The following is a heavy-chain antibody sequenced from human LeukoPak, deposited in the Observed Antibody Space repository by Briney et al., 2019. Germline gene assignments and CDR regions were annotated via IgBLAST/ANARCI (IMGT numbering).Heavy chain of an antibody. CDR3: ARGPQALTSLYAFDV. Sequence: QTGGSLRLSCAASGFTFSSYEMNWVRQAPGKGLEWVSYISSSGSTIYYADSVKGRFTISRDNAKDSLYLQMNCLRAEDTAVYSCARGPQALTSLYAFDVWGQGTVVTVSS. J-gene: IGHJ3*01. CDR1: GFTFSSYE. V-gene: IGHV3-48*03. CDR2: ISSSGSTI.